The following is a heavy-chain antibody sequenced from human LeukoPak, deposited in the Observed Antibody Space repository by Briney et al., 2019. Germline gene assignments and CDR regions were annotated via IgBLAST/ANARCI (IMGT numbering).Heavy chain of an antibody. CDR2: IIPIFGTA. CDR1: GGTFSSYA. Sequence: GSSVKVSCKASGGTFSSYAISWVRQAPGQELEWMGGIIPIFGTANYAQKFQGRVTITADESTSTAYMELSSLRSEDTAVYYCARAFWDCSSTSCYSSWFDPWGQGTLVTVSS. CDR3: ARAFWDCSSTSCYSSWFDP. V-gene: IGHV1-69*01. D-gene: IGHD2-2*01. J-gene: IGHJ5*02.